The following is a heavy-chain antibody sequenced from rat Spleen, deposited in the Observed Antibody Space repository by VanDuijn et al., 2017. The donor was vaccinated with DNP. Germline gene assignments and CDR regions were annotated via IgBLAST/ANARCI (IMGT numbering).Heavy chain of an antibody. D-gene: IGHD1-2*01. Sequence: EVQLVESGGGLVQPGRSLKLSCAASGFTFSNYGMAWVRQAPTKGLEWVATITNSGGNSYYRDSVKGRFTISRDNSKSTLYLQMNSLRSEDTATYYCTRDNYSSYRDNWFAYWGQGTLVTVSS. CDR2: ITNSGGNS. J-gene: IGHJ3*01. CDR1: GFTFSNYG. V-gene: IGHV5S13*01. CDR3: TRDNYSSYRDNWFAY.